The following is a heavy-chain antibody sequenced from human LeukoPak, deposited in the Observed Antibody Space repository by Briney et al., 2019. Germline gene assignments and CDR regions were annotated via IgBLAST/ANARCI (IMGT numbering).Heavy chain of an antibody. V-gene: IGHV1-69*04. CDR2: IIPILGIA. CDR3: ARKALERYSGYDGSEDY. D-gene: IGHD5-12*01. J-gene: IGHJ4*02. Sequence: SVKVSCKASGCTFSSYAISWVRQAPGQGLEWVGRIIPILGIANYAQKFQGRVTITADKSTSTAYMELSSLRSEDTAVYYCARKALERYSGYDGSEDYWGQGTLVTVSS. CDR1: GCTFSSYA.